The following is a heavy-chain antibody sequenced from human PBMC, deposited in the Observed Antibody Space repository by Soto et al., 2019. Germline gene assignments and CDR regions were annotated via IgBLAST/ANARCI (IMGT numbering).Heavy chain of an antibody. J-gene: IGHJ3*02. D-gene: IGHD2-15*01. CDR2: ISSSNRYI. CDR3: ARDRCSGGSCYRTYAFDI. V-gene: IGHV3-21*06. CDR1: GFNFSTYT. Sequence: GGSLRLSCAASGFNFSTYTMNWVRQAPGKGLEWVSSISSSNRYIYYADSVKGRFTISRDDAKNSLYLQMNSLRAEDTAVYYCARDRCSGGSCYRTYAFDIWGQGTLVTVSS.